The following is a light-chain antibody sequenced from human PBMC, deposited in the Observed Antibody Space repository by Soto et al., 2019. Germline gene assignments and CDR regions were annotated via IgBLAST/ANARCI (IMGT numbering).Light chain of an antibody. V-gene: IGKV4-1*01. CDR2: WAF. CDR1: QRVLYSSNNKNY. CDR3: QQYYTTPFT. Sequence: DIVMTQSPDSLAVSLGERATINCKSSQRVLYSSNNKNYLAWYQQKPGQPPKLLIYWAFTRESGVPDRFSGSGSGTDVTLTINSLQAEEVAVYYCQQYYTTPFTFGPGTKVDIK. J-gene: IGKJ3*01.